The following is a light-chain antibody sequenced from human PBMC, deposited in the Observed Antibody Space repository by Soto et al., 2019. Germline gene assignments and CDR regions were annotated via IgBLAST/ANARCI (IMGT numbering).Light chain of an antibody. Sequence: DIQMTQSPSSLSASVGDRVTITCQASHDISNYLNWYQQKPGKAPKLLIYDASNLETGVPSRFSGSGSGTDFTFTISSLQPEDIATYYCQQYDNLSLTFGGGTKVDI. V-gene: IGKV1-33*01. CDR2: DAS. CDR1: HDISNY. CDR3: QQYDNLSLT. J-gene: IGKJ4*01.